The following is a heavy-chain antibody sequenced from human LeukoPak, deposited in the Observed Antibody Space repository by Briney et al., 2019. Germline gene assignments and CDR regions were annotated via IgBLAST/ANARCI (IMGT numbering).Heavy chain of an antibody. CDR1: GFTFSDYY. V-gene: IGHV3-11*05. Sequence: GGSLRLSCAASGFTFSDYYMSWIRQAPAKGLEWISSISSSSSHTNYTDSVKGRFTISRDNAKNSLYLQLNSLRAEDTAVYYCARAGVTTLVLQSWGQGTLVTVSS. CDR3: ARAGVTTLVLQS. J-gene: IGHJ4*02. CDR2: ISSSSSHT. D-gene: IGHD4-23*01.